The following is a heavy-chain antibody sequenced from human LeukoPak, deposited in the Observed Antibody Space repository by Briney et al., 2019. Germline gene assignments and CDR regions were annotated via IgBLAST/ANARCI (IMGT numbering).Heavy chain of an antibody. D-gene: IGHD6-25*01. Sequence: SETLSLTCAVSGDSITSGGYSWSWIRQTPGKGLEWIACIHDSGSTYNNPSLKSRLSISIDTSKNQFSLKLNSVTAADTAVYYCARVVAAAGNNWFDPWGQGTLVTVSS. CDR1: GDSITSGGYS. V-gene: IGHV4-30-4*07. CDR2: IHDSGST. J-gene: IGHJ5*02. CDR3: ARVVAAAGNNWFDP.